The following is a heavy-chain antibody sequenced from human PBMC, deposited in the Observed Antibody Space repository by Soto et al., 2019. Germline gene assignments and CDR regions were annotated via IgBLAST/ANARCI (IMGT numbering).Heavy chain of an antibody. CDR3: ARGSHYDFWSDYYTD. CDR2: IKQDGSEK. V-gene: IGHV3-7*03. J-gene: IGHJ4*02. Sequence: GGSLRLSCAASGFTFSSYWMNWVRQAPGKGLEWVANIKQDGSEKYYVDSVRGRFTISRDNAKNSLYLQMNSLRAEDTAVYYCARGSHYDFWSDYYTDWGQGTLVTVSS. D-gene: IGHD3-3*01. CDR1: GFTFSSYW.